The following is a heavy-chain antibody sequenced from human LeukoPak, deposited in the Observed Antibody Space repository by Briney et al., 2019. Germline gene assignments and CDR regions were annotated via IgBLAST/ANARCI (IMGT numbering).Heavy chain of an antibody. D-gene: IGHD3-3*01. CDR1: GGSFSGYY. J-gene: IGHJ5*02. V-gene: IGHV4-34*01. CDR2: INHSGST. Sequence: KTSETLSLTCAVYGGSFSGYYWSWIRQPPGKGLEWIGEINHSGSTNYNPSLKSRVTISVDTSKNQFSLKLSSVTAADTAVYHCARDNLEWMTSWGQGTLVTVSS. CDR3: ARDNLEWMTS.